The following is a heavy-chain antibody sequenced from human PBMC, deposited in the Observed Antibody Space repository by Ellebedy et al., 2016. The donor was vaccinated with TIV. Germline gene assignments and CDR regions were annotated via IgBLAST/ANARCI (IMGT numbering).Heavy chain of an antibody. Sequence: GESLKISCAASGFTFSSYAMSWVRQAPGKGLEWVSAISGSGGSTYYADSVKGRFTISRDNSKNTLYLQMNSLRAEDTAVYYCAKCRYSSSWRATAVFDPWGQGTLVTVSS. J-gene: IGHJ5*02. D-gene: IGHD6-13*01. CDR1: GFTFSSYA. CDR3: AKCRYSSSWRATAVFDP. CDR2: ISGSGGST. V-gene: IGHV3-23*01.